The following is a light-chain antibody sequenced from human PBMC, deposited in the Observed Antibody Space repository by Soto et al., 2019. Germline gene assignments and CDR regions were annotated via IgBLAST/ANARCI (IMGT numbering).Light chain of an antibody. CDR3: CSYPGSRLHV. CDR2: EGN. V-gene: IGLV2-23*01. CDR1: SSDVGSYNL. J-gene: IGLJ1*01. Sequence: QSDLTQPASVSGSPGQSINIYCTGTSSDVGSYNLVSWYQHHPGKVPKLMIYEGNKRPSGVSNRFSGSKSANTASLTISGLQAEDEADYYCCSYPGSRLHVFGAGAKV.